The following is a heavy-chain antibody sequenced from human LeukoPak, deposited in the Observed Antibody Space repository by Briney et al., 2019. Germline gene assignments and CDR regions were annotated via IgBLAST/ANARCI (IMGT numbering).Heavy chain of an antibody. V-gene: IGHV3-73*01. CDR3: TREYSSGWPFDF. CDR2: IRSKADTYTA. Sequence: GGSLRLSCAASGFTFSASAVHWVRRASGKGLEWVGRIRSKADTYTASYAASVKGRFTISRDDSKNTAFLQLNSLKTEDTAVYYCTREYSSGWPFDFWGQGTLVTVSS. J-gene: IGHJ4*02. D-gene: IGHD6-19*01. CDR1: GFTFSASA.